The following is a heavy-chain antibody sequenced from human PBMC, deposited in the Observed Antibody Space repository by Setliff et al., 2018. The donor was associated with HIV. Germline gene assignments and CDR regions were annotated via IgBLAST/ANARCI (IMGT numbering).Heavy chain of an antibody. Sequence: GGSLRLSCESSGFTFNNYWMSWVRQAPGKRPEWVANIKGDGSETYYVDSVKGRFTISRDNAKHSLYLQMDSLRVEDTAVYYCARPFDQWGQGALVTVSS. CDR2: IKGDGSET. V-gene: IGHV3-7*01. CDR3: ARPFDQ. CDR1: GFTFNNYW. J-gene: IGHJ4*02.